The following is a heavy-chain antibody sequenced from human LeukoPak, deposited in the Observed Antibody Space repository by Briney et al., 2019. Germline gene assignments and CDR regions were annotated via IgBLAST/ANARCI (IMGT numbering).Heavy chain of an antibody. D-gene: IGHD4-17*01. Sequence: PGGSLRLSCAASGFTFSSYEMNWVRQAPGKGLEWVSYISSSGSTIHYADSVKGRFTISRDNAKNSLYLQMNSLRAEDTAVYYCARVSYGDYVTYFDYWGQGTLVTVSS. CDR1: GFTFSSYE. V-gene: IGHV3-48*03. CDR2: ISSSGSTI. J-gene: IGHJ4*02. CDR3: ARVSYGDYVTYFDY.